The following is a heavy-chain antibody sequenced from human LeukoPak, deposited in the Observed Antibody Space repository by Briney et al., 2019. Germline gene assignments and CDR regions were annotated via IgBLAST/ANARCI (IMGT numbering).Heavy chain of an antibody. Sequence: PGGSLRLSCAASGFTFSSYGMHWVRQAPGKGLELVAFIRYDGSNKYYADSVKGRFTISRDNSKNTLYLQMNSLRAEDTAVYYCAKDFQKVHSSGWGLDAFDIWGQGTMVTVSS. V-gene: IGHV3-30*02. CDR2: IRYDGSNK. D-gene: IGHD6-19*01. CDR1: GFTFSSYG. J-gene: IGHJ3*02. CDR3: AKDFQKVHSSGWGLDAFDI.